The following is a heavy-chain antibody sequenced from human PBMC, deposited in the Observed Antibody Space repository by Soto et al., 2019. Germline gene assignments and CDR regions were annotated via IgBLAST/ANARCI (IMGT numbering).Heavy chain of an antibody. CDR1: GGYISSVDYY. CDR3: ASDDSTGYFYT. V-gene: IGHV4-39*07. Sequence: TRTVSGGYISSVDYYRGWIRQPPGKGLEWIGSISYSAIAFYNPSLESRVTISVDTSKNQFSLKLSSVTAADTAVYYCASDDSTGYFYTWGQGTLVTAPQ. J-gene: IGHJ4*02. CDR2: ISYSAIA. D-gene: IGHD3-22*01.